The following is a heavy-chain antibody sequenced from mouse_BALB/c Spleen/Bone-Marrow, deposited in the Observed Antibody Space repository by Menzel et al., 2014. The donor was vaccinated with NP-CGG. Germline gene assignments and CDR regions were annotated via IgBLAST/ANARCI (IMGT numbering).Heavy chain of an antibody. D-gene: IGHD3-1*01. J-gene: IGHJ3*01. CDR1: GYNFTSYW. Sequence: VQRVESGAELVKPGTSVKLSCMASGYNFTSYWINWVKLRPGQGLEWIGDIYPGSGSTNYNEKFKSKATLTVDTSSSTAYMQLSSLASEDSALYYCARFSQLGLLAYWGQGTLVTVSA. V-gene: IGHV1-55*01. CDR3: ARFSQLGLLAY. CDR2: IYPGSGST.